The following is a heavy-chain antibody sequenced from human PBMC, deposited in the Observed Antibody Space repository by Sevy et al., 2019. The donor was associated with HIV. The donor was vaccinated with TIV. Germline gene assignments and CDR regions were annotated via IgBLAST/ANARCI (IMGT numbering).Heavy chain of an antibody. CDR2: IGTAGDT. CDR3: ARGTRYSGSYYLGDDAFDI. Sequence: GGSLRLSCAASGFTFSRYDMHWVRQATGKGLELVSSIGTAGDTYYPGSVKGRFTISRENAKKSLYLQMNSLRAGDTAVYYCARGTRYSGSYYLGDDAFDIWGQGTMVTVSS. V-gene: IGHV3-13*01. J-gene: IGHJ3*02. D-gene: IGHD1-26*01. CDR1: GFTFSRYD.